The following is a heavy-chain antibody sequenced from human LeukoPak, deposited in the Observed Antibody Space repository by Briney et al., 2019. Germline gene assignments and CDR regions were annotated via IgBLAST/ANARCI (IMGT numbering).Heavy chain of an antibody. V-gene: IGHV1-18*01. CDR3: ARDGLYSGSYPSPGY. D-gene: IGHD1-26*01. CDR1: GYTFTSYG. J-gene: IGHJ4*02. Sequence: ASVKVSCKASGYTFTSYGISWVRQAPGQGLEWMGWISAYNGNTNYAQKLQGRVTMTTDTSTSTANMELRSLRSDDTAVYYCARDGLYSGSYPSPGYWGQGTLVTVSS. CDR2: ISAYNGNT.